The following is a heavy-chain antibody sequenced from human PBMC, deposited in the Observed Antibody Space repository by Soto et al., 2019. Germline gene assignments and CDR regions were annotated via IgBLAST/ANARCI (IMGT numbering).Heavy chain of an antibody. Sequence: GSLRLSCAASGFTFSSHGMHWVRQAPGKGLEWVAVIWYDGSNKYYADSVKGRFTISRDNSKNTLYLQMNSLRAEDTAVYYCARAAGYSGSYLFDYWGQGTLVTVSS. CDR3: ARAAGYSGSYLFDY. J-gene: IGHJ4*02. CDR2: IWYDGSNK. V-gene: IGHV3-33*01. CDR1: GFTFSSHG. D-gene: IGHD1-26*01.